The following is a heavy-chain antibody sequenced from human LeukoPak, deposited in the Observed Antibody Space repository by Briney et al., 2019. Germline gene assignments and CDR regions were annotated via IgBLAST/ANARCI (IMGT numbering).Heavy chain of an antibody. CDR1: GGSISSGDYY. CDR3: ARPYYYDSRIDP. Sequence: SQTLSLTCTVSGGSISSGDYYWSWIRQPPGKGLEWIAYMYYSGSTYYNPSLKSRVTMSADTSKNQLSLRLSSVTAADTAVYYCARPYYYDSRIDPWGQGILVTVSS. J-gene: IGHJ5*02. D-gene: IGHD3-22*01. CDR2: MYYSGST. V-gene: IGHV4-30-4*01.